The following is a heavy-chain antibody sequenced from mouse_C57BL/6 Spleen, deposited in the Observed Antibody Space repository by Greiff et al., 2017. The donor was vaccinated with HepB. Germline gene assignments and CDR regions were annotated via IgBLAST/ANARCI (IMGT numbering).Heavy chain of an antibody. CDR3: ARYAYYDYDPWYFDV. Sequence: QVQLQQPGAELVRPGSSVKLSCKASGYTFTSYWMDWVKQRPGQGLEWIGNIYPSDSETHYNQKFKDKATLTVDKSSSTAYMQLSSLTSEDSAVYYCARYAYYDYDPWYFDVWGTGTTVTVSS. CDR2: IYPSDSET. D-gene: IGHD2-4*01. CDR1: GYTFTSYW. V-gene: IGHV1-61*01. J-gene: IGHJ1*03.